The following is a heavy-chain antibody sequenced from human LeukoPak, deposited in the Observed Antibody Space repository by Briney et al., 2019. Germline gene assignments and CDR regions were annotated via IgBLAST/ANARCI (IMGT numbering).Heavy chain of an antibody. J-gene: IGHJ5*02. CDR2: INTNTGNP. CDR1: GYTFTSYA. Sequence: GASVKVSCEASGYTFTSYAMNWVRQAPGQGLEWMGWINTNTGNPTYAQGFTGRFVFSLDTSVSTAYLQISSLKAEDTAVYYCARVAPTYQLLWFGELSDENNNWFDPWGQGTLVTVSS. V-gene: IGHV7-4-1*02. D-gene: IGHD3-10*01. CDR3: ARVAPTYQLLWFGELSDENNNWFDP.